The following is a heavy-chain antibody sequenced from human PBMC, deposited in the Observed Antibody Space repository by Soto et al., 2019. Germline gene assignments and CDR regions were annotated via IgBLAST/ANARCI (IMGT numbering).Heavy chain of an antibody. CDR1: GGTFSSYT. CDR2: IIPILGIA. J-gene: IGHJ6*02. Sequence: QVQLVQSGAEVKKPGSSVKVSCKASGGTFSSYTISWVRQAPGQGLEWMGRIIPILGIANYAQKFQGRVTITADKSTSTAYMELSSLRSEDTAVYYCARERIQLWLLYYYYGMDVWGQGTTVTVSS. D-gene: IGHD5-18*01. CDR3: ARERIQLWLLYYYYGMDV. V-gene: IGHV1-69*08.